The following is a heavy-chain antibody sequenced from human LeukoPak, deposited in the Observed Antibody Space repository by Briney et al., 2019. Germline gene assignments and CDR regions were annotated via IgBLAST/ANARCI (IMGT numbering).Heavy chain of an antibody. D-gene: IGHD2-2*01. V-gene: IGHV3-21*01. J-gene: IGHJ4*02. CDR2: ISSSGSYI. Sequence: GGSLRLSCAVAGFTFSSYSMNWVRQAPGKGLEWVSSISSSGSYIYYADSVKGRFTISRDNAKNSLYLQMNSLRAEDTAVYYCARVRGPIVVVPAAHFDYWGQGTLVTVSS. CDR1: GFTFSSYS. CDR3: ARVRGPIVVVPAAHFDY.